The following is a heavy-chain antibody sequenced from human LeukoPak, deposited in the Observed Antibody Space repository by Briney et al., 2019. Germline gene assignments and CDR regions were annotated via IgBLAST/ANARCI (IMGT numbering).Heavy chain of an antibody. J-gene: IGHJ3*02. CDR1: GGSISSYY. CDR2: IYYSGST. CDR3: ARRPPLYAFDI. V-gene: IGHV4-59*12. Sequence: PSETLSLTCTVSGGSISSYYWSWIRQPPGKGLEWIGYIYYSGSTNYNPSLKSRVTISVDTSKNQFSLKLSSVTAADTAVYYCARRPPLYAFDIWGQGTMVTVSS.